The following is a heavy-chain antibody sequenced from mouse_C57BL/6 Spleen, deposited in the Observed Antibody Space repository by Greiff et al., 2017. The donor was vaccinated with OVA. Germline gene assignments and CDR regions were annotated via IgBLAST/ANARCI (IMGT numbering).Heavy chain of an antibody. CDR1: GFTFSSYT. CDR2: ISGGGGNT. D-gene: IGHD1-1*01. Sequence: EVQGVESGGGLVKPGGSLKLSCAASGFTFSSYTMSWVRQTPEKRLEWVATISGGGGNTYYPDSVKGRFTISRDNAKNTLYLQMSSLRSEDTALYYCARRNYGSSSYWYFDVWGTGTTVTVSS. V-gene: IGHV5-9*01. J-gene: IGHJ1*03. CDR3: ARRNYGSSSYWYFDV.